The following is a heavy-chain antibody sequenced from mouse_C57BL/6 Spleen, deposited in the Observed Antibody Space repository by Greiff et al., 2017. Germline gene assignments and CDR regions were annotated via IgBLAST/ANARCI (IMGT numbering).Heavy chain of an antibody. CDR1: GYTFTSYW. J-gene: IGHJ4*01. V-gene: IGHV1-64*01. D-gene: IGHD2-5*01. CDR3: ARWDSYSNYYYAMDY. CDR2: IHPNSGST. Sequence: QVQLQQPGAELVKPGASVKLSCTASGYTFTSYWMHWVKQRPGQGLEWIGMIHPNSGSTNYNEKFKSKATLTVDKSSSAAYMQLSSLTSEDSAVYYCARWDSYSNYYYAMDYWGQGTSVTVSS.